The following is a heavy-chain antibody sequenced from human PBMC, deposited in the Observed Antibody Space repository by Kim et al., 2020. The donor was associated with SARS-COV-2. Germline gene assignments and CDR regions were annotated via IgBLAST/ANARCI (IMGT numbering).Heavy chain of an antibody. CDR3: AGGFRARDNSGSFFSRCWYLDL. Sequence: ASVKVSCKPSGYTFTNYDINWVRQAAGQGLEWMGWMNPNSGNTDYAQKFQGRVTMTRDTSISVAYMELSSLRSEDTAVYYCAGGFRARDNSGSFFSRCWYLDLWGRGTLVTVSS. D-gene: IGHD3-10*01. V-gene: IGHV1-8*01. CDR2: MNPNSGNT. J-gene: IGHJ2*01. CDR1: GYTFTNYD.